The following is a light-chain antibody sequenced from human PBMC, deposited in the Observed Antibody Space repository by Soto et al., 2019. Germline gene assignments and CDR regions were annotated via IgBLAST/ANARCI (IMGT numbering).Light chain of an antibody. CDR2: EVT. Sequence: QSVLTQPASVSGSPAQSITISCTGTSGDIGSYNRVSWYQQHPGKAPKLIIYEVTDRPSGVSNRFSGSKYGNTASLTISGLQAEDDAEYYCSSYTNINTRACVFGTGTKVTVL. CDR1: SGDIGSYNR. V-gene: IGLV2-14*01. J-gene: IGLJ1*01. CDR3: SSYTNINTRACV.